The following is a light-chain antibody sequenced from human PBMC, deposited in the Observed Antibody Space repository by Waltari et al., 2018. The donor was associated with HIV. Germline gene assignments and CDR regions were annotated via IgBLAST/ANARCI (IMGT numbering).Light chain of an antibody. CDR3: QQYYSPPGWT. CDR2: WAS. J-gene: IGKJ1*01. Sequence: DIVMTQSPDPLAVSLGGRAPITCRSSRSVLYSSNNENYLAWYQQKPGQPPKLLIYWASTRESGVPDRFSGSGSGTDFTLTISSLQAEDVAVYYCQQYYSPPGWTFGQGTKVEIK. CDR1: RSVLYSSNNENY. V-gene: IGKV4-1*01.